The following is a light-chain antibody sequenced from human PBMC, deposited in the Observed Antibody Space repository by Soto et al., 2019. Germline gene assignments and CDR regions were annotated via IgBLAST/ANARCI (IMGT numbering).Light chain of an antibody. CDR2: AAA. Sequence: DIQMTQSPSSLSASVGDRVTITCRASQSINRNLNWYQQKPGKAPKLLIYAAASLQSGVPTKFSCSGSGTDFTLTISRLQPEDFATYDCQQSYSVPLTFGGGTKVEIK. V-gene: IGKV1-39*01. CDR1: QSINRN. CDR3: QQSYSVPLT. J-gene: IGKJ4*01.